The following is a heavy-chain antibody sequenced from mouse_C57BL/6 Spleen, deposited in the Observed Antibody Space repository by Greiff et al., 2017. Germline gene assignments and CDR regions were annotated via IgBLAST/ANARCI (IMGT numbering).Heavy chain of an antibody. Sequence: EVKLMESGGGLVKPGGSLKLSCAASGFTFSDYGMHWVRQAPEKGLEWVAYISSGSSTIYYADTVKGRFTISRDNAKNTLFLQMTSLRSEDTAMYYCARDPDYGSSYGAMDYWGQGTSVTVSS. V-gene: IGHV5-17*01. CDR3: ARDPDYGSSYGAMDY. CDR2: ISSGSSTI. J-gene: IGHJ4*01. CDR1: GFTFSDYG. D-gene: IGHD1-1*01.